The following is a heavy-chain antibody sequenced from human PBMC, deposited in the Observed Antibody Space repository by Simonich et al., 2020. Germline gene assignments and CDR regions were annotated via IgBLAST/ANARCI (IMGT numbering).Heavy chain of an antibody. D-gene: IGHD3-9*01. J-gene: IGHJ5*02. CDR3: ARCGLVNYDILTGYHNWFGP. V-gene: IGHV4-34*01. CDR2: INHSGHT. Sequence: QVQLQQWGAGLLKPSETLSLTCAVYGGSFSGYYWSWIRHPPGKGLEWIGEINHSGHTNSHPSLKRRVTVTVATSKNQFSRKLGSVTAADTAVYYCARCGLVNYDILTGYHNWFGPWGQGTLVTVSS. CDR1: GGSFSGYY.